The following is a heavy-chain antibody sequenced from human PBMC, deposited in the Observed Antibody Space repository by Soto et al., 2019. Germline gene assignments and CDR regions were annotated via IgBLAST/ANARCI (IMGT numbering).Heavy chain of an antibody. Sequence: QVQLQESGPGLVKPSQTLSLTCTVSGGSISSGDYYWSWIRRPPGKGLEWIGYIYYSGRTYYNPSLKSRLTISVDTSKNQFSLKLSSVTAADTAVYYCASSRYGYTFYDYWGQGTLVTVSS. D-gene: IGHD5-18*01. CDR2: IYYSGRT. V-gene: IGHV4-30-4*01. J-gene: IGHJ4*02. CDR1: GGSISSGDYY. CDR3: ASSRYGYTFYDY.